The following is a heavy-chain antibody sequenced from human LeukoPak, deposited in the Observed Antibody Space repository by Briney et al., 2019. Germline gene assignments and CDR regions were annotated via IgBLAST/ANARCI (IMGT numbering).Heavy chain of an antibody. CDR2: IYHSGST. Sequence: SETLSLTCTVSGGSISSYYWGWIRQPPGKGLECIGSIYHSGSTYYNPSLKSRVTISVDTSKNQFSLKLFSVTAADTAVYYCARVGYYPDYYMDVWGKGTTVTVS. CDR1: GGSISSYY. J-gene: IGHJ6*03. CDR3: ARVGYYPDYYMDV. D-gene: IGHD2-21*01. V-gene: IGHV4-38-2*02.